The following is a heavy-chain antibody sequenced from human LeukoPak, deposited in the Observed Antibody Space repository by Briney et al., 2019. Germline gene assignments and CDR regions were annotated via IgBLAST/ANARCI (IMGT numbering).Heavy chain of an antibody. Sequence: SQTLSLTCAISGDSVSGNSTAYNWIRQSPSRGLEWLGRTYYRSQWYNDYAVSVKSRITINPDTSKNQLSLQLNSMTPEDTAVYYCARRGQGYGDSADEAFDFWGQGTMVTVSS. CDR3: ARRGQGYGDSADEAFDF. CDR1: GDSVSGNSTA. D-gene: IGHD5-24*01. CDR2: TYYRSQWYN. V-gene: IGHV6-1*01. J-gene: IGHJ3*01.